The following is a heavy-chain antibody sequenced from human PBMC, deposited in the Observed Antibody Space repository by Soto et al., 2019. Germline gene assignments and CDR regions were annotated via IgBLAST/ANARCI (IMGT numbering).Heavy chain of an antibody. Sequence: GGSLRLSCAASGFTFSSYAMSWVRQAPGKGLEWVSAISGSGGSTYYADSVKGRFTISRDNSKNTLYLQRNSLRAEDTAVYYCARSSLRAYYYDSSGYWLYWGQGMLVTASS. CDR1: GFTFSSYA. J-gene: IGHJ4*02. CDR2: ISGSGGST. CDR3: ARSSLRAYYYDSSGYWLY. V-gene: IGHV3-23*01. D-gene: IGHD3-22*01.